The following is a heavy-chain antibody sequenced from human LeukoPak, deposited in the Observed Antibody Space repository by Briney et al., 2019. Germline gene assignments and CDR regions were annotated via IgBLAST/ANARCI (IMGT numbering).Heavy chain of an antibody. CDR1: GFTFSKTW. CDR3: ATYVNWVAGDV. D-gene: IGHD7-27*01. J-gene: IGHJ6*02. Sequence: GGSLRLSCGTSGFTFSKTWMTWVRQAPGKGLEWVASIKEDGSQTFHVDSVRGRFAISRDNAKSTLYLQMTNLRDDDTAVYYCATYVNWVAGDVWGQGTTVTVSS. V-gene: IGHV3-7*01. CDR2: IKEDGSQT.